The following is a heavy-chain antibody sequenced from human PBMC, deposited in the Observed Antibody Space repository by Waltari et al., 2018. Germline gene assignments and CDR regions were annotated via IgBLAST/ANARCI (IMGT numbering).Heavy chain of an antibody. Sequence: EVQLVESGGGLVQTGGSLRLSCAASGFGFGNYWLDWVRQGPGKGLVWVARTNKDGSGTAYADFVEGRLTISRDNAKSTLHLQMTSLTAEDTADYYCVREKDLGGTCVFDFWGRGTLVTVSS. CDR3: VREKDLGGTCVFDF. V-gene: IGHV3-74*01. CDR1: GFGFGNYW. CDR2: TNKDGSGT. J-gene: IGHJ4*02. D-gene: IGHD1-26*01.